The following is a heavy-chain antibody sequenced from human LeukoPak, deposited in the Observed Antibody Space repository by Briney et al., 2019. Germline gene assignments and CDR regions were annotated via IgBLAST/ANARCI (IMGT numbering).Heavy chain of an antibody. CDR1: GFTFSDYY. D-gene: IGHD3-10*01. J-gene: IGHJ4*02. CDR3: ARDTVRGVYYFDY. V-gene: IGHV3-11*01. Sequence: GGSLRLSCAASGFTFSDYYMSWIRQAPGKGLEWFSYISSSGSTIYYADSVKGRFTISRDNAKNSLYLQMNSLRAEDTAVYYCARDTVRGVYYFDYWGQGTLVTVSS. CDR2: ISSSGSTI.